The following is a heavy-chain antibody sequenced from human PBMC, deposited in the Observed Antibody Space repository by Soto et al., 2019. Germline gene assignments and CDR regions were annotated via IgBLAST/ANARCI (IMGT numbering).Heavy chain of an antibody. CDR2: ISWDGGST. D-gene: IGHD3-3*01. Sequence: GGSLRLSCAASGFTFDDYAMHWVRQAPGKGLEWVSLISWDGGSTYYADSVKGRFTISRDNSKNSLYLQMNSLRAEDTALYYCAKSYRTYYDFWSGYYTRYYGIDVWGQGTTVTVSS. CDR3: AKSYRTYYDFWSGYYTRYYGIDV. CDR1: GFTFDDYA. J-gene: IGHJ6*02. V-gene: IGHV3-43D*04.